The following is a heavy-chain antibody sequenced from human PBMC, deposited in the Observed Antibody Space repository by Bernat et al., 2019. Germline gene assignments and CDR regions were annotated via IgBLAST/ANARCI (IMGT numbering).Heavy chain of an antibody. CDR3: ARQGGGNRNGMDV. CDR1: GGSISSYY. D-gene: IGHD4-23*01. CDR2: IYYSGST. V-gene: IGHV4-59*08. Sequence: QVQLQESGPGLVKPSETLSLTCTVSGGSISSYYWSWIRQPPGKGLEWLGYIYYSGSTNYNPSLKSRVTISVDTSKNQFSLKLSSVTAADTAVYYCARQGGGNRNGMDVWGQGTTVTVSS. J-gene: IGHJ6*02.